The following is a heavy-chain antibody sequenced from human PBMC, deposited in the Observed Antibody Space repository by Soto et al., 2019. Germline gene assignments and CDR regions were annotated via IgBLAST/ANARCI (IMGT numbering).Heavy chain of an antibody. V-gene: IGHV3-53*01. J-gene: IGHJ6*02. D-gene: IGHD3-10*01. CDR1: GFTVSSNY. CDR3: ARSKYYYGSGSYYNVYYYYGMDV. Sequence: GGSLRLSCAASGFTVSSNYMSWVRQAPGKGLEWVSVIYSGGSTYYADSVKGRFTISRDNSKNTLYLQMNSLRAEDTAVYYCARSKYYYGSGSYYNVYYYYGMDVWGQGTTVTVSS. CDR2: IYSGGST.